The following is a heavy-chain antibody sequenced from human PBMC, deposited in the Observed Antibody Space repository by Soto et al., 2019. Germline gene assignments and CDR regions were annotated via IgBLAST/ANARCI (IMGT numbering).Heavy chain of an antibody. V-gene: IGHV1-69*13. CDR2: IIPIFSTP. Sequence: SVKVSCKASGYTFTSYGISWVRQAPGQGFEWMGGIIPIFSTPDYAQKFQGRVTITADESTTTAYMELTSLKSEDTAVYYCARDKDRQQLGGNYYYGIDVWGQGTTVTVSS. D-gene: IGHD2-15*01. J-gene: IGHJ6*02. CDR1: GYTFTSYG. CDR3: ARDKDRQQLGGNYYYGIDV.